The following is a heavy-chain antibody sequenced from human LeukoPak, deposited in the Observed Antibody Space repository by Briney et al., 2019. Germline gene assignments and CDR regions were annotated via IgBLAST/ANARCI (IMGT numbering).Heavy chain of an antibody. D-gene: IGHD2-2*01. J-gene: IGHJ3*02. V-gene: IGHV3-48*04. CDR3: AKDHHCSGTSCYAFDI. CDR1: GSTFSSHT. CDR2: ISNTGSVI. Sequence: GGSLRLSCAASGSTFSSHTMNWVRQAPGKGLEWISYISNTGSVIYYADSVKGRFTISRDNAKNSLYLQMNSLRAEDTAVYYCAKDHHCSGTSCYAFDIWGQGTMVTVSS.